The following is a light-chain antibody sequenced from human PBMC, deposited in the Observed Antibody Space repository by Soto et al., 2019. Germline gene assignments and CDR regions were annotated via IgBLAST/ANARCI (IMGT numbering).Light chain of an antibody. CDR1: QSLLHSNGNTF. J-gene: IGKJ1*01. Sequence: EIVMTQSPRALTVTPGEPASISCKSTQSLLHSNGNTFLDWYMQKPGQSPQLLIYLGSRRAPGAPDRVSGSGSGTDFTLRISTVEADDAGIYYCMQDLQTPRTFGQGTKLEI. V-gene: IGKV2-28*01. CDR2: LGS. CDR3: MQDLQTPRT.